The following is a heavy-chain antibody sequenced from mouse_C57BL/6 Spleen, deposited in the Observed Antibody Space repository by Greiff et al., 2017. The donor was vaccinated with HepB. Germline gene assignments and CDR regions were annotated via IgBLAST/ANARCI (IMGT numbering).Heavy chain of an antibody. CDR2: IDPENGDT. CDR3: TTPTTTVVEDYAMDY. D-gene: IGHD1-1*01. V-gene: IGHV14-4*01. Sequence: EVQLQQSGAELVRPGASVKLSCTASGFNIKDDYMHWVKQRPEQGLEWIGWIDPENGDTEYASKFQGKATITADTSSNTAYLQLSSLTSEDTAVYYCTTPTTTVVEDYAMDYWGQGTSVTVSS. J-gene: IGHJ4*01. CDR1: GFNIKDDY.